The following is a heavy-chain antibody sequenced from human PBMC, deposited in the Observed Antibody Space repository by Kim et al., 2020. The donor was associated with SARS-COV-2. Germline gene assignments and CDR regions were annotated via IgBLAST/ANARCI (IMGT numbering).Heavy chain of an antibody. CDR3: ASSMLYGVISAFDL. D-gene: IGHD3-10*01. CDR1: GHIFSSYA. V-gene: IGHV7-4-1*02. Sequence: ASVKVSCKASGHIFSSYAMNWVRQAPGQGLEWMGWINTNTGNPTYAQGFTGRFVISLDTSDSTTYLQITSLKSEDTAVYYCASSMLYGVISAFDLWGQGTMVTVSS. J-gene: IGHJ3*01. CDR2: INTNTGNP.